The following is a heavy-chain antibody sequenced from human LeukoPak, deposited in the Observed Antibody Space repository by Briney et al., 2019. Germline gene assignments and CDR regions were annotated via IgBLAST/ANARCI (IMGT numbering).Heavy chain of an antibody. J-gene: IGHJ4*02. Sequence: GGSLRLSCAASGFTFSSYAMSWVRQAPEKGLEWVSAISGSGGSTYYADSVKGRFTISRDNSKNTLYLQMNSLRAEDTAVYYCARRQGSYFDTSGYYYGWGQGTLVTVSS. CDR3: ARRQGSYFDTSGYYYG. V-gene: IGHV3-23*01. CDR2: ISGSGGST. CDR1: GFTFSSYA. D-gene: IGHD3-22*01.